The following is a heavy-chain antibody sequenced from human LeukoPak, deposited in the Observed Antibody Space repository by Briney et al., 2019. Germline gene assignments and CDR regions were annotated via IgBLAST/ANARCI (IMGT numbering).Heavy chain of an antibody. V-gene: IGHV3-23*01. CDR1: GFTFSSYA. Sequence: GGSLRLSCAASGFTFSSYAMSWVRQAPGKGLEWVSAISGSGGSTYYADSVKGRFTISRDNSKNTLYLQMNSLRAEDTAVYYCAKETSLTGYYGVGGDYWGQGTLVTVSS. CDR3: AKETSLTGYYGVGGDY. CDR2: ISGSGGST. D-gene: IGHD3-9*01. J-gene: IGHJ4*02.